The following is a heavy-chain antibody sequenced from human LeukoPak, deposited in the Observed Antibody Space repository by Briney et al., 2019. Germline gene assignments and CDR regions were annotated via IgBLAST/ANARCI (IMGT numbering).Heavy chain of an antibody. CDR2: MNPNSGNT. J-gene: IGHJ3*02. CDR3: ARGGDLENYGDTGAFDI. Sequence: ASVKVSCKASGYTFTSYDINWVRQATGQGLEWMGWMNPNSGNTGYAQKFQGRVTMTRNTSISTAYMELSSLRSEDTAVYYCARGGDLENYGDTGAFDIWGQGTMVTVSS. D-gene: IGHD4-17*01. V-gene: IGHV1-8*01. CDR1: GYTFTSYD.